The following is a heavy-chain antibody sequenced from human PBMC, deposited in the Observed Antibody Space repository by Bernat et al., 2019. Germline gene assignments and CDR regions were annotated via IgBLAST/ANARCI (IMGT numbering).Heavy chain of an antibody. V-gene: IGHV3-74*03. CDR2: INSDGGTT. CDR3: ARAPISYCSSTSCYGGYYMDV. CDR1: GFTFSSFW. J-gene: IGHJ6*03. Sequence: EVQLVESGGGVVQPGGSLRLSCAASGFTFSSFWMHWVRQAPGKGLMWVARINSDGGTTTYAASVKSRFTSSRNNTKTTVYLQMNSLRAEDTAVYYCARAPISYCSSTSCYGGYYMDVWGKGTTVTVSS. D-gene: IGHD2-2*01.